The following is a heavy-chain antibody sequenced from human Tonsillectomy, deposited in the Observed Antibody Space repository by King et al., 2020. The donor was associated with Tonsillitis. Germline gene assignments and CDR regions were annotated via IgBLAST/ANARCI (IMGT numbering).Heavy chain of an antibody. CDR1: GGPISSGGYY. V-gene: IGHV4-31*03. D-gene: IGHD2-2*01. CDR3: ARGLFSSTSADAFDI. J-gene: IGHJ3*02. Sequence: QLQESGPGLVKPSQTLSLTCKVSGGPISSGGYYWSWIRQHPGKGLEWIGYIYYSGSTYYNPSLKSRVTISVDTSKNHFSRKLSSVTAADTAVYYCARGLFSSTSADAFDIWGQGTLVAVSS. CDR2: IYYSGST.